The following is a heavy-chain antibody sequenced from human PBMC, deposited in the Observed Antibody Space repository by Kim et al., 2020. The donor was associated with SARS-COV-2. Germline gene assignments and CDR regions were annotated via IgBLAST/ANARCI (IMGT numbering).Heavy chain of an antibody. D-gene: IGHD6-13*01. CDR2: INHSGST. Sequence: SETLSLTCAVYGGSFSGYYWSWIRQPPGKGLEWIGEINHSGSTNYNPSLKSRVTISVDTSKNQFSLKLSSVTAADTAVYYCARGRSLGFQSSSWYQSNYYGMDVWGQGTTVTVSS. V-gene: IGHV4-34*01. CDR3: ARGRSLGFQSSSWYQSNYYGMDV. J-gene: IGHJ6*02. CDR1: GGSFSGYY.